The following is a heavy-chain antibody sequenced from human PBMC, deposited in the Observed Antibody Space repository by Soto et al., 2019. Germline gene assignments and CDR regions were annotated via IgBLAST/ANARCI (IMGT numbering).Heavy chain of an antibody. CDR3: ARGGLRWLQLYYFDY. J-gene: IGHJ4*02. Sequence: GASVKVSCKASGYTFTSYYMHWVRQAPGQGLEWMGIINPSGGSTSYAQKFQGRVTMTRDTSTGTVYMELSSLRSEDTAVYYCARGGLRWLQLYYFDYWGQGTLVTVSS. V-gene: IGHV1-46*01. D-gene: IGHD1-1*01. CDR1: GYTFTSYY. CDR2: INPSGGST.